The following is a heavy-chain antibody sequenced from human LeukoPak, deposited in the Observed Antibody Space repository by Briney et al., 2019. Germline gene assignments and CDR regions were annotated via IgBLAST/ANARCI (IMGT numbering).Heavy chain of an antibody. V-gene: IGHV3-30*18. CDR1: GFTFSSYG. J-gene: IGHJ4*02. CDR3: AKSRKWNYYGSGSQRNPFDY. Sequence: PGGSLRLSCAASGFTFSSYGMHWVRQAPGKGLEWVAVISYDGSNKYYADSVKGRFTISRDNSKNTLYLQMNSLRAEDTAVYYWAKSRKWNYYGSGSQRNPFDYWGQGTLVTVSS. CDR2: ISYDGSNK. D-gene: IGHD3-10*01.